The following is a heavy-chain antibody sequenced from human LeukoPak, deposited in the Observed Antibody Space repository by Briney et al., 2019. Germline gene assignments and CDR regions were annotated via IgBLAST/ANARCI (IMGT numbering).Heavy chain of an antibody. V-gene: IGHV3-21*01. CDR2: INSSSYI. Sequence: GGSLRLSCAASRFTFSSYTMIWVRQAPGKGLEWVSSINSSSYIYYADSVKGRFTISRDDAKNSLYLQMNSLRAEDTAVYYCARGGGYCGGDCYGIDYWGQGTLVTVSS. J-gene: IGHJ4*02. D-gene: IGHD2-21*01. CDR3: ARGGGYCGGDCYGIDY. CDR1: RFTFSSYT.